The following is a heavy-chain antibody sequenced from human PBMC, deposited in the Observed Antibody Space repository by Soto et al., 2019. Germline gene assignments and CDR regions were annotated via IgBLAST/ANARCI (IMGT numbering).Heavy chain of an antibody. CDR2: FDPEDGET. Sequence: ASLKVSCKVSGYTLTELSMHWVRQAPGKGLEWMGGFDPEDGETIYAQKFQGRVTMTEDTSTDTAYMELSSLRSEDTAVYYCATVGTDTAMVNYYYGMDVWGQGTTVTVSS. CDR3: ATVGTDTAMVNYYYGMDV. D-gene: IGHD5-18*01. CDR1: GYTLTELS. V-gene: IGHV1-24*01. J-gene: IGHJ6*02.